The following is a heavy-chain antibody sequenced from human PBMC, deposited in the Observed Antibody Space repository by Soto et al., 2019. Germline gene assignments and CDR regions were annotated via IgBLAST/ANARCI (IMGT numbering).Heavy chain of an antibody. CDR2: IIPTFGPA. V-gene: IGHV1-69*12. Sequence: QVHLVQSGPEVKKPESSVKVSCKASGGTFSNYAFSWVRQAPGQGLEWLGGIIPTFGPAIYARNFQGRVTITADESATTLYLELSSLTSEDTAIYFCARPRESSTSPLCFYYPMAVWGQGTAVTVSS. CDR1: GGTFSNYA. J-gene: IGHJ6*02. D-gene: IGHD3-10*01. CDR3: ARPRESSTSPLCFYYPMAV.